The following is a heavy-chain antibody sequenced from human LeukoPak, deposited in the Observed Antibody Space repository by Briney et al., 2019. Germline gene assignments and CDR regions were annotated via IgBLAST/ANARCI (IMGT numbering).Heavy chain of an antibody. CDR3: AGGGWSFDAFDF. CDR2: IYYSGST. CDR1: GFTFSSYA. Sequence: GSLRLSCAASGFTFSSYAMSWVRQAPGKGLEWIGYIYYSGSTNYSPSLRSRVTISVDTSKNRFSLSLSSLTAADTAVYFCAGGGWSFDAFDFWGQGTMVTVSS. J-gene: IGHJ3*01. D-gene: IGHD6-19*01. V-gene: IGHV4-59*08.